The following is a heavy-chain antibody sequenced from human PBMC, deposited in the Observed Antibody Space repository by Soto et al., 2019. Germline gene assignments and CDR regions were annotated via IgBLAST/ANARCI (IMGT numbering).Heavy chain of an antibody. D-gene: IGHD6-6*01. Sequence: GGSLRLSCAASGFTFSSYDMHWVRQATGKGLEWVSAIGTAGDTYYPGSVKGRFTISRENAKNSLYLQMNSLRAGDTAVYYCARAGIAARPGYFDLWGRGTLVTVSS. CDR3: ARAGIAARPGYFDL. V-gene: IGHV3-13*01. J-gene: IGHJ2*01. CDR1: GFTFSSYD. CDR2: IGTAGDT.